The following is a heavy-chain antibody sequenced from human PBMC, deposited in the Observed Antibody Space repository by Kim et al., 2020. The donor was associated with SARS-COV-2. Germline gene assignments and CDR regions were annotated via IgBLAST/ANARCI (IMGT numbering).Heavy chain of an antibody. CDR2: IDGDGGGT. Sequence: GGSLRLSCAASGFTFSSHWMYWVRQVPGKGLMWVSRIDGDGGGTNYADSVKGRFTISRDNAKNTLYLQMNSLRVEDTAVYYCARDEDCSLDYWGQGTLVTVSS. CDR3: ARDEDCSLDY. D-gene: IGHD2-21*02. V-gene: IGHV3-74*01. CDR1: GFTFSSHW. J-gene: IGHJ4*02.